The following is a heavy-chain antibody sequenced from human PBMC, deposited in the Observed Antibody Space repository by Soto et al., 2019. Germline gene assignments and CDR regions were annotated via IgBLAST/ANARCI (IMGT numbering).Heavy chain of an antibody. CDR1: GGTFSSYA. CDR3: ARGTTYYSLKSNWFDP. CDR2: IIPIFGTA. D-gene: IGHD3-10*01. V-gene: IGHV1-69*06. Sequence: GASVKVSCKASGGTFSSYAISWVRQAPGQGLEWMGGIIPIFGTANYAQKFQGRVTITADKSTSTAYMELSSLRSEDTAVYYCARGTTYYSLKSNWFDPWGQGTLVTVSS. J-gene: IGHJ5*02.